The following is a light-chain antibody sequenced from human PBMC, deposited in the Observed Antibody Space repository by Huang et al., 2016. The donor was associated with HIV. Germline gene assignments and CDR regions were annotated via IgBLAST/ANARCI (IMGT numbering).Light chain of an antibody. CDR2: WAS. J-gene: IGKJ3*01. Sequence: DIVMTQSPDSLAVSLAERATVNCKSGQAVLHSSNSKNYLAWYQQKPGHPPKLLIYWASTRESGVPDRYSGSGYGTDFSLTISSLQAEDVAVYYCQQYYSSPFTFGRGTKVDIK. V-gene: IGKV4-1*01. CDR1: QAVLHSSNSKNY. CDR3: QQYYSSPFT.